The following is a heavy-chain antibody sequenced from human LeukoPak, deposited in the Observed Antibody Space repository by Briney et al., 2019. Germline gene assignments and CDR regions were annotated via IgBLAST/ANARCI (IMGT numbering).Heavy chain of an antibody. CDR1: GGSISSYY. V-gene: IGHV4-59*01. D-gene: IGHD4-11*01. CDR2: IYYSGST. CDR3: ARATNDYRGYYFDY. Sequence: ASETLSLTCTVSGGSISSYYWSWIRQPPGKGLEWIGYIYYSGSTNYNPSLKSRVTISVDTSKNQFSLKLSSVTAADTAVYYCARATNDYRGYYFDYWGQGTLVTVSS. J-gene: IGHJ4*02.